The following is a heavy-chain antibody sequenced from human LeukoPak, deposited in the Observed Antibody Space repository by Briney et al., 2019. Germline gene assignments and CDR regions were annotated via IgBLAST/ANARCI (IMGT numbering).Heavy chain of an antibody. J-gene: IGHJ4*02. CDR2: IIPIFGTA. CDR1: GGTFSSYA. CDR3: ARGTMTGEGDFDY. V-gene: IGHV1-69*05. D-gene: IGHD3-22*01. Sequence: GASVKVSCKASGGTFSSYAISWVRQAPGQGLEWMGRIIPIFGTANYAQKFQGRVTITTDESTSTAYMELSSLRSEDTAVYYCARGTMTGEGDFDYWGQGTLVTVSS.